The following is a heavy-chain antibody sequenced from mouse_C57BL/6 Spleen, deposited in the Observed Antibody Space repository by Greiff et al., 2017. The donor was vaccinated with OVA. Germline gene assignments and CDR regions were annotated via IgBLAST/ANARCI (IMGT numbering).Heavy chain of an antibody. CDR1: GFSLTSYG. CDR3: AKQGNYDYEGWFAY. V-gene: IGHV2-3*01. CDR2: IWGDGST. D-gene: IGHD2-4*01. Sequence: VQGVESGPGLVAPSQSLSITCTVSGFSLTSYGVSWVRQPPGKGLEWLGVIWGDGSTNYHSALISRLSISKDNSKSQVFLKLNSLQTDDTATYYCAKQGNYDYEGWFAYWGQGTLVTVSA. J-gene: IGHJ3*01.